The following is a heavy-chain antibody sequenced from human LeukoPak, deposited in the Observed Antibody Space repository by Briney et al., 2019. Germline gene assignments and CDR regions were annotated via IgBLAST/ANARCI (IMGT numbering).Heavy chain of an antibody. CDR1: GFTFSSYA. CDR3: AKDRGVTVAARPPHDY. Sequence: GGSLRLSCAASGFTFSSYAMSWVRQAPGKGLEWVSAISGSGGSTYYADSVKGRFTIPRDNSKNTLYLQMNSLRAEDTAVYSCAKDRGVTVAARPPHDYWGQGTLVTVSS. V-gene: IGHV3-23*01. D-gene: IGHD6-6*01. CDR2: ISGSGGST. J-gene: IGHJ4*02.